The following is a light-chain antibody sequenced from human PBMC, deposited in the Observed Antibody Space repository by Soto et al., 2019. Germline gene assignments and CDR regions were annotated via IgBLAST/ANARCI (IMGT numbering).Light chain of an antibody. CDR1: QSVNSN. CDR3: QQYYIWPPR. J-gene: IGKJ1*01. CDR2: GAS. Sequence: EIVMTQSPATLSVPPGERATLSCRASQSVNSNLAWYQQKPGQAPRLLISGASTRATGIPTRFSGSGSGTEFTLTISSLQSEDFAVYYCQQYYIWPPRFGQGTKVDIK. V-gene: IGKV3-15*01.